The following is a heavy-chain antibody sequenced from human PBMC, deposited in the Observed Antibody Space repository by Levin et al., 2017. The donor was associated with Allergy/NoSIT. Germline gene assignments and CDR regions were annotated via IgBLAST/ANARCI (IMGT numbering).Heavy chain of an antibody. Sequence: LSLTCAASGFTFSSYAMHWVRQAPGKGLEWVAVISYDGSNKYYADSVKGRFTISRDNSKNTLYLQMNSLRAEDTAVYYCARAQYGDSPEYFQHWGQGTLVTVSS. D-gene: IGHD4-17*01. CDR3: ARAQYGDSPEYFQH. CDR1: GFTFSSYA. CDR2: ISYDGSNK. J-gene: IGHJ1*01. V-gene: IGHV3-30-3*01.